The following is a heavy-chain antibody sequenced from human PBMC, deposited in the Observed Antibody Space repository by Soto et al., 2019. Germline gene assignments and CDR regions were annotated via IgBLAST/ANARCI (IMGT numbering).Heavy chain of an antibody. Sequence: QLQLQESGPGLVKPSETLSLTCTVSGGSISSSSYYWGWIRQPPGKGLEWIGNIYYSGSTYYNPSLKSRVTISVDTSKNQFSLMLSSVTAADTAVYYCARHLRGNSPFDYWGQGTLVTVSS. D-gene: IGHD2-21*02. J-gene: IGHJ4*02. CDR1: GGSISSSSYY. V-gene: IGHV4-39*01. CDR2: IYYSGST. CDR3: ARHLRGNSPFDY.